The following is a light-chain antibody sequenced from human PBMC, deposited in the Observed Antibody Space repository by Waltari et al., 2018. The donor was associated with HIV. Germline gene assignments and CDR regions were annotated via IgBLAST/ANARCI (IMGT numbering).Light chain of an antibody. J-gene: IGLJ2*01. CDR2: DVN. Sequence: QSALTQPRSVSGSPGQSVTISCTGTSSDVRAYNYVSWYQQHPGKAPTLMIYDVNKRPSGVPDRFSGSKSGNTASLTISGLQADDEADYYCCSYAGSYNLIFGGGTKLTVL. CDR3: CSYAGSYNLI. CDR1: SSDVRAYNY. V-gene: IGLV2-11*01.